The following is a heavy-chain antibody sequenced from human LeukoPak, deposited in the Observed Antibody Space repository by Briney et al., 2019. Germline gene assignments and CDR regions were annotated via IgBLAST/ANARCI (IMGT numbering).Heavy chain of an antibody. J-gene: IGHJ4*02. Sequence: GGSLRLSCAASGFTFSTNDMNWVRQAPGKGLEWVSSISGNSRDKYYADSVKGRFTISRDNAKTSLYLQMNSLRADDTAVYYCVRRDKRDYWGQGTLVTVSS. CDR2: ISGNSRDK. CDR1: GFTFSTND. CDR3: VRRDKRDY. D-gene: IGHD6-25*01. V-gene: IGHV3-21*01.